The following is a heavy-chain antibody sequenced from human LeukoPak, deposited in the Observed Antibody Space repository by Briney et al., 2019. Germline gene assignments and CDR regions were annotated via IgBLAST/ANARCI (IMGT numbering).Heavy chain of an antibody. V-gene: IGHV3-30*18. CDR1: GFTFSSYG. CDR2: ISYDGSNK. D-gene: IGHD4-17*01. Sequence: SLRLSCAASGFTFSSYGMHWVRQAPGKGLEWVAVISYDGSNKYYADSVKGRFTISRDNSKNTLYPQMNSLRAEDTAVYYCAKEEDGDPVGDYWGQGTLVTVSS. J-gene: IGHJ4*02. CDR3: AKEEDGDPVGDY.